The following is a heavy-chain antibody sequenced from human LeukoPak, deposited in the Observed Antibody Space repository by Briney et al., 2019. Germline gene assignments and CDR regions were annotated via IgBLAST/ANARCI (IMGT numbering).Heavy chain of an antibody. CDR1: GYSINNYW. CDR2: IYPAGSDI. J-gene: IGHJ5*02. D-gene: IGHD2-15*01. Sequence: GESLKISCKGSGYSINNYWIGWVRQMPGKGLEWMGIIYPAGSDIIHSPSFQGQVTISADKSISTAYLQWSSLKASDTAMYYCARQEYCSGGSCYTWFDPWGQGTLVTVSS. CDR3: ARQEYCSGGSCYTWFDP. V-gene: IGHV5-51*01.